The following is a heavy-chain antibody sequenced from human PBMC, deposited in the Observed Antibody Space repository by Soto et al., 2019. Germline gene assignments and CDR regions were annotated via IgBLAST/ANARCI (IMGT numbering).Heavy chain of an antibody. Sequence: GGALRLSCAASGFTFSNYGMNWVRQAPGKGLEWVAVMSYDGSDKYYADSVKGRFTISRDNSKKTLYLQMNSLRIEDTAVYYCAKEPSHSYYYKDVWGKGTTVTVSS. CDR3: AKEPSHSYYYKDV. CDR2: MSYDGSDK. V-gene: IGHV3-30*18. CDR1: GFTFSNYG. J-gene: IGHJ6*03.